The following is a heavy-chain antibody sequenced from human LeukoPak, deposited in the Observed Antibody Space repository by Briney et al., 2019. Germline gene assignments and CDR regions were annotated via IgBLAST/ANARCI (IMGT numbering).Heavy chain of an antibody. D-gene: IGHD4-17*01. CDR3: VIHDYGDYVAGAGDYFDY. CDR1: GYTFASYD. Sequence: ASVKVSCKASGYTFASYDINWVRQATEQGLEWMGWMNPNSGNTGYAQKFQGRVTMTRNTSISTAYMELSSLRSEDTAVYYCVIHDYGDYVAGAGDYFDYWGQEPWSPSPQ. CDR2: MNPNSGNT. V-gene: IGHV1-8*01. J-gene: IGHJ4*01.